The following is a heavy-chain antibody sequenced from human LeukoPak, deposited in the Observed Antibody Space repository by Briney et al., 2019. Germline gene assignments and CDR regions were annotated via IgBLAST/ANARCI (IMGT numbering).Heavy chain of an antibody. CDR3: ARDRLLYLDY. CDR1: GFTVSNNY. CDR2: VYDGDTT. Sequence: GGSLRLSCAASGFTVSNNYMSWVRQAPGKGLEWVSAVYDGDTTYYADSVKGRFTISRDNSKNTLYLQTNSLRVEDTAVYFCARDRLLYLDYWGQGTPVTVSS. V-gene: IGHV3-53*01. D-gene: IGHD2-21*02. J-gene: IGHJ4*02.